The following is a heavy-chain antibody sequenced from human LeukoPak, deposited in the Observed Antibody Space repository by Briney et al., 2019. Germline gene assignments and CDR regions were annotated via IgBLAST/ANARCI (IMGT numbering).Heavy chain of an antibody. CDR2: INPSGGST. J-gene: IGHJ4*02. CDR3: ARAHGDRYFDY. Sequence: GASVKVSCKASGYTFTSYYMHWVRQAPGQGLEWMGIINPSGGSTSYAQKFQGRVTMTRDTSTSTVYMGLSSLRSEDTAVYYCARAHGDRYFDYWGQGTLVTVSS. V-gene: IGHV1-46*01. D-gene: IGHD3-22*01. CDR1: GYTFTSYY.